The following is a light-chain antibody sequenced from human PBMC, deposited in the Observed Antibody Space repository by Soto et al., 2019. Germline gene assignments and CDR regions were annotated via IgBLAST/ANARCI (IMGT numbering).Light chain of an antibody. CDR3: QQYGSSSPIT. J-gene: IGKJ5*01. V-gene: IGKV3-20*01. CDR2: GAS. Sequence: PGARVTITCRASQSISSWLDWYQQKPGKAPKLLIYGASTRATGIPARFSGSGSGTDFTLTISRLEPEDFAVYYCQQYGSSSPITFGQGTRLEI. CDR1: QSISSW.